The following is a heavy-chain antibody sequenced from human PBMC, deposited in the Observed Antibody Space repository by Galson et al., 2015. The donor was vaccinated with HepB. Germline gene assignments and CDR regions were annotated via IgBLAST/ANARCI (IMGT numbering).Heavy chain of an antibody. CDR2: ISGSGGST. V-gene: IGHV3-23*01. J-gene: IGHJ6*02. CDR1: GFTFSSYA. D-gene: IGHD3-9*01. Sequence: SLRLSCAASGFTFSSYAMSWVRQAPGKGLEWVSAISGSGGSTYYADSVKGRFTISRDNSKNTLYLQMNSLRAEDTAVYYCAKGDDILTGYYYGGMDVWGQGTTVTVSS. CDR3: AKGDDILTGYYYGGMDV.